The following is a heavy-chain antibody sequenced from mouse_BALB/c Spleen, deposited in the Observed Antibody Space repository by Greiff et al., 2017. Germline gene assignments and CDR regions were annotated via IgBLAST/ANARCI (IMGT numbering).Heavy chain of an antibody. CDR1: GYTFTSYW. Sequence: LQQPGSELVRPGASVKLSCKASGYTFTSYWMHWVKQRPGQGLEWIGNIYPGSGSTNYDEKFKSKATLTVDTSSSTAYMQLSSLTSEDSAVYFCARSYYYGSSPRAMDYWGQGTSVTVSS. V-gene: IGHV1S22*01. CDR3: ARSYYYGSSPRAMDY. CDR2: IYPGSGST. J-gene: IGHJ4*01. D-gene: IGHD1-1*01.